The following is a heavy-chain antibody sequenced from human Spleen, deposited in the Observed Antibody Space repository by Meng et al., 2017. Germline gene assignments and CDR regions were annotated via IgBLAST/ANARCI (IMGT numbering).Heavy chain of an antibody. CDR3: ARDSYTFSRGVIFY. D-gene: IGHD3-10*01. V-gene: IGHV3-23*01. CDR1: GFTFSSYA. Sequence: GGSLKISCAASGFTFSSYAMSWVRQAPGKGLEWVSAISGSGGSTYYADSVKGRFTISRDNSKNTLYLQMNSLRAEDTAVYYCARDSYTFSRGVIFYWGQGTLVTVSS. J-gene: IGHJ4*02. CDR2: ISGSGGST.